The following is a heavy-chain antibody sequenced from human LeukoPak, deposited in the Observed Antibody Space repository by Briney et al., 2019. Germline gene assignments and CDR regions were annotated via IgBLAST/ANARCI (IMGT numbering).Heavy chain of an antibody. J-gene: IGHJ4*02. CDR2: IYHSGST. D-gene: IGHD5-24*01. Sequence: KSSETLSLTCTVSGYSISSGYYWGWIRQPPGKGLEWIGSIYHSGSTYYNPSLKSRVTISVDTSKNQFSLKLSSVTAADTAVYYCASRDGYNMYYFDYWGQGTLVTVSS. V-gene: IGHV4-38-2*02. CDR1: GYSISSGYY. CDR3: ASRDGYNMYYFDY.